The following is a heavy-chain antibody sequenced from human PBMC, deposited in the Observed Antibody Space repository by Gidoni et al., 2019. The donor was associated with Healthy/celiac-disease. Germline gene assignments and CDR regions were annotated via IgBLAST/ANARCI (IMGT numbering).Heavy chain of an antibody. V-gene: IGHV3-48*01. D-gene: IGHD6-19*01. Sequence: EVQLVESGGGLVQPGGSLRLSCAASGFTCSSYSMNWVRQAPGKGLEWVSYISSSSSTIYYADSVKGRFTISRDNAKNSLYLQMNSLRAEDTAVYYCAACGQFYYYGMDVWGQGTTVTVSS. J-gene: IGHJ6*02. CDR3: AACGQFYYYGMDV. CDR1: GFTCSSYS. CDR2: ISSSSSTI.